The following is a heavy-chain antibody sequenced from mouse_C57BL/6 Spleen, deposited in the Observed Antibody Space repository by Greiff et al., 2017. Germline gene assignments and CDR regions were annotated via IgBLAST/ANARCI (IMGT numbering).Heavy chain of an antibody. V-gene: IGHV1-26*01. CDR3: ASGGGGYFDY. CDR1: GYTFTDYY. Sequence: VQLKQSGPELVKPGASVKISCKASGYTFTDYYMNWVKQSHGKSLEWIGDINPNNGGTSYNQKFKGKATLTVDKSSSTAYMELRSLTSEDAAVYYCASGGGGYFDYWGQGTTLTVSS. J-gene: IGHJ2*01. CDR2: INPNNGGT.